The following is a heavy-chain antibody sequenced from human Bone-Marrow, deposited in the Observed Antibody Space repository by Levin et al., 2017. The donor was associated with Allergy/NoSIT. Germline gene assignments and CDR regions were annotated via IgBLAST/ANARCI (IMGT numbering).Heavy chain of an antibody. D-gene: IGHD3-22*01. CDR1: GYTFTGYY. J-gene: IGHJ4*02. V-gene: IGHV1-2*02. CDR3: AMLFNYYDSSGYDYFDY. Sequence: ASVKVSCKASGYTFTGYYMHWVRQAPGQGLEWMGWINPNSGGTNYAQKFQGRVTMTRDTSISTAYMELSRLRSDDTAVYYCAMLFNYYDSSGYDYFDYWGQGTLVTVSS. CDR2: INPNSGGT.